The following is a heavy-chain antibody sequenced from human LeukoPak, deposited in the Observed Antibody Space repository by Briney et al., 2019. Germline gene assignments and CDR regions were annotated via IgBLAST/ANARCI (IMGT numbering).Heavy chain of an antibody. J-gene: IGHJ4*02. CDR3: AREREQWVGYYLDY. Sequence: GASVKVSCKASGYSFTTYAIHWVRQAPGQRLEWMGWINAGNGDTKYSQKFQHRVTITRDTSASTVYMELSSLRFEETAVYYCAREREQWVGYYLDYWGQGTLVTVSS. CDR1: GYSFTTYA. CDR2: INAGNGDT. V-gene: IGHV1-3*01. D-gene: IGHD6-19*01.